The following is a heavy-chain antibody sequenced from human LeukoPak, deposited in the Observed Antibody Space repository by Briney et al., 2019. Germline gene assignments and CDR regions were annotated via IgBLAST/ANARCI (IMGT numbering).Heavy chain of an antibody. CDR2: ISGSGGST. V-gene: IGHV3-23*01. D-gene: IGHD3-10*01. Sequence: GGSLRLSCAASGFTFSDYHMDWVRQAPGKGLEWVSAISGSGGSTYYADSVKGRFTISRDNSKNTLYLQMNSLRAEDTAVYYCAKFPGYYYGSGSYYGDYWGQGTLVTVSS. J-gene: IGHJ4*02. CDR1: GFTFSDYH. CDR3: AKFPGYYYGSGSYYGDY.